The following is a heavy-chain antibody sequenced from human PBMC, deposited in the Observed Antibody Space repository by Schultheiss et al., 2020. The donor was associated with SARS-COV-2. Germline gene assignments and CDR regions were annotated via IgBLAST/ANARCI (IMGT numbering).Heavy chain of an antibody. J-gene: IGHJ4*02. CDR3: ARETDVDTAMVVDY. Sequence: GESLKISCAASGFTFSDYYMSWIRQAPGKGLEWVSYISSSGSTIYYADSVKGRFTISRDNAKNSLYLQMNSLRAEDTAVYYCARETDVDTAMVVDYWGQGTLVTVSS. CDR1: GFTFSDYY. CDR2: ISSSGSTI. V-gene: IGHV3-11*04. D-gene: IGHD5-18*01.